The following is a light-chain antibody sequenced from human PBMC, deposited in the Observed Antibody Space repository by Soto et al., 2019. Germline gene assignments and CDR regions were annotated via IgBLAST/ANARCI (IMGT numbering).Light chain of an antibody. V-gene: IGKV3-11*01. Sequence: EIVLTQSPATLSLSPGERATLSCRASQSVSSYLAWYQQKPGQAPRLLIYDASIRATGIPARFSGSGSGTGFSLTISSLEPEDFPVYYCQQRSNWPPYTFGPGTKLEIK. J-gene: IGKJ2*01. CDR3: QQRSNWPPYT. CDR2: DAS. CDR1: QSVSSY.